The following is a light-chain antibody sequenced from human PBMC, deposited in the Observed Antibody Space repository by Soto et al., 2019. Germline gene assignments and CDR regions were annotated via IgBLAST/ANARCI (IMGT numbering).Light chain of an antibody. CDR3: QQYNDWPRT. CDR1: QSVGTY. J-gene: IGKJ1*01. CDR2: GAS. Sequence: EIVMTQSPATLSVSPGERATLSCRASQSVGTYLAWYQQKPGQAPRILIYGASTRAAGISPRFSGGGPGTEFTLTISSLQSEDFAVYHCQQYNDWPRTFGQGTKVGIK. V-gene: IGKV3-15*01.